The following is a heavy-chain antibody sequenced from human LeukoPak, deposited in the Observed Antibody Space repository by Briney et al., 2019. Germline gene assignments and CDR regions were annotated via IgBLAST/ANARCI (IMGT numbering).Heavy chain of an antibody. CDR3: AREYHPHHNYYDSSGYYQYFDY. Sequence: GGSLRLSCAASGFTFTSYAMHWVRQAPGQRLEWMGWINAGNGNTKYSQKFQGRVTITRDTSASTAYMELSSLRSEDTAVYYCAREYHPHHNYYDSSGYYQYFDYWGQGTLVTVSS. D-gene: IGHD3-22*01. V-gene: IGHV1-3*01. CDR1: GFTFTSYA. CDR2: INAGNGNT. J-gene: IGHJ4*02.